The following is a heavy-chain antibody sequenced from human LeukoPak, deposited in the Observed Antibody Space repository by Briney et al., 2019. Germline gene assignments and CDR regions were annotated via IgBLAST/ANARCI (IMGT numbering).Heavy chain of an antibody. Sequence: SETLSLTCTVSGGSISSSNYYWSWIRQPPGKGLEWIGEINHSGSTNYNPSLKSRVTISVDTSKNQFSLKLSSVTAADTAVYYCARAGGSYRRHDYWGQGTLVTVSS. D-gene: IGHD1-26*01. CDR2: INHSGST. J-gene: IGHJ4*02. CDR1: GGSISSSNYY. CDR3: ARAGGSYRRHDY. V-gene: IGHV4-39*07.